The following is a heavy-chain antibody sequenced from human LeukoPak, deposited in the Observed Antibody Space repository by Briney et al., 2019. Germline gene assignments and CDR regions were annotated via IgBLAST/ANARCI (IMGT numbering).Heavy chain of an antibody. V-gene: IGHV4-30-2*01. CDR1: GGSISGYS. CDR3: ARGGSGYYDSSGYPAEYFQH. D-gene: IGHD3-22*01. J-gene: IGHJ1*01. Sequence: PSETLSLTCTVSGGSISGYSWSWIRQPPGKGLEWIGYIYHSGSTYYNPSLKSRVTISVDRSKNQFSLKLSSVTAADTAVYYCARGGSGYYDSSGYPAEYFQHWGQGTLVTVSS. CDR2: IYHSGST.